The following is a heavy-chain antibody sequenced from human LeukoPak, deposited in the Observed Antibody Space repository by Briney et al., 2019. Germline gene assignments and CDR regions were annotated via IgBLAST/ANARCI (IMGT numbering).Heavy chain of an antibody. Sequence: GESLKISCKASGYRFTSSWIGWVRQMPGKGLEWMGLIYPGDSDTRYSPSFQGQVTTSADKSISTAYLQWSSLKASDTAMYYCARLVGYCSSTSCVGYFDLWGRGTLVTVSS. V-gene: IGHV5-51*01. CDR3: ARLVGYCSSTSCVGYFDL. D-gene: IGHD2-2*01. J-gene: IGHJ2*01. CDR1: GYRFTSSW. CDR2: IYPGDSDT.